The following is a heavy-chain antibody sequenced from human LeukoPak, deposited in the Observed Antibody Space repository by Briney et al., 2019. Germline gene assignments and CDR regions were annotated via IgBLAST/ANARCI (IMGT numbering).Heavy chain of an antibody. CDR2: TAFDGSNA. D-gene: IGHD4-17*01. V-gene: IGHV3-30-3*01. Sequence: GGSLRLSCVASGFTFSSYAMHWVRQAPGKGLEWVAVTAFDGSNALYADSVKGRFTISRDISKSTLYLEMNSLKAEDSAIYYCSRGRYGDYSRSGYYYGMDVWGQGTTVTVSS. J-gene: IGHJ6*02. CDR3: SRGRYGDYSRSGYYYGMDV. CDR1: GFTFSSYA.